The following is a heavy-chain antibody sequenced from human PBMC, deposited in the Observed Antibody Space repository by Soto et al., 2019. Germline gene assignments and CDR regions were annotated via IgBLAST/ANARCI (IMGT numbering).Heavy chain of an antibody. V-gene: IGHV1-18*01. Sequence: QVQLVQSGAEVKKPGASVKVSCKASDYTFTSYGISWVRQAPGQGLEWMGWISANNGNTNYAQKFQGRVTLTTDTSTSTAYMELRRLRYDDTAVYYCARDHYYDSSGYFLVYYYGMDVWGQGTTVTVSS. D-gene: IGHD3-22*01. J-gene: IGHJ6*02. CDR3: ARDHYYDSSGYFLVYYYGMDV. CDR2: ISANNGNT. CDR1: DYTFTSYG.